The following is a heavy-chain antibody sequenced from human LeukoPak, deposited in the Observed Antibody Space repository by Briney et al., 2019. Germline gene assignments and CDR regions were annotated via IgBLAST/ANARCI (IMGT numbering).Heavy chain of an antibody. J-gene: IGHJ6*02. CDR2: IIPIFGTA. CDR1: GGTFSSYA. D-gene: IGHD5-24*01. Sequence: GASVKVSCKASGGTFSSYAISWVRQAPGQGLERMGGIIPIFGTANYAQKFQGRVTITADESTSTAYMELSSLRSEDTAVYYCARGGGDGYSHDYYYGMDVWGQGTTVTVSS. V-gene: IGHV1-69*13. CDR3: ARGGGDGYSHDYYYGMDV.